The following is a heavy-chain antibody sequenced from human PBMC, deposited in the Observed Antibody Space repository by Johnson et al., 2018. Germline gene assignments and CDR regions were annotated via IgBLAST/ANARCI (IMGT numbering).Heavy chain of an antibody. V-gene: IGHV3-64*01. CDR1: GFTFSSYA. Sequence: VQLVESGGGLVQPGGSLRLSCAASGFTFSSYAMHWVRQAPGKGLEYVSAISSNGGSTYYANSVTGRFTISRDNSKNTLYLQMGSLSAEDMAVYYCARERGVAMIVVVPWTRDAFDIWGQGTMVTVSS. D-gene: IGHD3-22*01. CDR2: ISSNGGST. J-gene: IGHJ3*02. CDR3: ARERGVAMIVVVPWTRDAFDI.